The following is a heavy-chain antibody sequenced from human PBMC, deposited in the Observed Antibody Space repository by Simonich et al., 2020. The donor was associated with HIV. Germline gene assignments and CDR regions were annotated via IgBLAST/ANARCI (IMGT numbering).Heavy chain of an antibody. CDR2: INHSEST. V-gene: IGHV4-34*01. J-gene: IGHJ6*02. Sequence: QVQLQQWGAGLLKPSETLSLTCAVYGGSFSGYYWSWIRQPPGKGLEWIREINHSESTNYTPPLKSRVTISVETSKNQFSLKLSSVTAAETAVYYCARDEVVNCSGGSCHRVGMDVWCQGTTVTVSS. D-gene: IGHD2-15*01. CDR1: GGSFSGYY. CDR3: ARDEVVNCSGGSCHRVGMDV.